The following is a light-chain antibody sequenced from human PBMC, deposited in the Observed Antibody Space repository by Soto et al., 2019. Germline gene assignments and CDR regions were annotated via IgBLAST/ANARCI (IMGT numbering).Light chain of an antibody. CDR1: QSISGW. CDR3: QQYSSYSYT. V-gene: IGKV1-5*03. Sequence: DIQMTQSPSTLSASVGDRVTITCRASQSISGWLAWYQQKPGKAPKLLIYKASNLESGVPSRFSGSGSGTEFTLTISRLQPDDFATYYCQQYSSYSYTLGQGTKLEIK. J-gene: IGKJ2*01. CDR2: KAS.